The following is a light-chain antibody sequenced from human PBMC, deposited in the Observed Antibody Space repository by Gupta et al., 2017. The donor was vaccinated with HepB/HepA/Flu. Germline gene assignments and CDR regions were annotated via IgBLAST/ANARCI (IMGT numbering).Light chain of an antibody. CDR3: AAWDDSLNGPWV. CDR2: RNN. J-gene: IGLJ3*02. V-gene: IGLV1-44*01. CDR1: SSNIGSNT. Sequence: QSVLTQPPSASGTPGQRVTISCSGSSSNIGSNTVNWYQQLPGTAPKLLSYRNNQRPSGVPDRFSGSKSGTSASLAISGLQSEDEADYYCAAWDDSLNGPWVFGGGTKLTVL.